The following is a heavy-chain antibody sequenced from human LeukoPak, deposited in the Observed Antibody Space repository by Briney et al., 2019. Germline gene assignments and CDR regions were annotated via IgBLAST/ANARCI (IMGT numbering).Heavy chain of an antibody. D-gene: IGHD7-27*01. J-gene: IGHJ6*03. CDR2: IYHNGYT. V-gene: IGHV4-38-2*02. CDR1: GYSISSGYY. CDR3: AREPGDVYNFYYMDV. Sequence: SETLSLTCTVSGYSISSGYYWGWIRQPPGKGLEWIGSIYHNGYTYYNPSLKSRVTISLDTSKNQFSLNLSSVTAADTALYFCAREPGDVYNFYYMDVWGKGTTVAVSS.